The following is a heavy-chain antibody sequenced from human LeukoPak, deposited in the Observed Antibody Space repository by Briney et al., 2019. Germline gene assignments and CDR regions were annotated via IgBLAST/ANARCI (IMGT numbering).Heavy chain of an antibody. CDR2: INWNGGST. Sequence: PGGSLRLSCAASGFNFHDYGMSWVRQAPGKGLEWVSSINWNGGSTGYADSVKGRFTISRDNAKNSLYLQMNSLRAEDTAVYYCARDLSGVTGYTYGRGIDYWGQGTLVTVSS. J-gene: IGHJ4*02. V-gene: IGHV3-20*04. D-gene: IGHD5-18*01. CDR3: ARDLSGVTGYTYGRGIDY. CDR1: GFNFHDYG.